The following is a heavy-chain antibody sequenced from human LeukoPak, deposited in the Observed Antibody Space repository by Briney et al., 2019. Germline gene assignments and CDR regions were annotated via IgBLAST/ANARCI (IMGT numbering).Heavy chain of an antibody. CDR2: FDPEDGET. V-gene: IGHV1-24*01. J-gene: IGHJ2*01. CDR3: ATAWGGSGYYLPQGAWVRDWYFDL. CDR1: GYTLTELS. D-gene: IGHD3-3*01. Sequence: ASVKVSCKVSGYTLTELSMHWVRQAPGKGLEWMGGFDPEDGETIYAQKFQGRVTMTEDTSTDTAYMELSSLRSEDTAVYYCATAWGGSGYYLPQGAWVRDWYFDLWGRGTLVTVSS.